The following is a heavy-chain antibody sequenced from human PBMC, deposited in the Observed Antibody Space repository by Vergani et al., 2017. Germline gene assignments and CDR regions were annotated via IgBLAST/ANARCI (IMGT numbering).Heavy chain of an antibody. J-gene: IGHJ4*02. D-gene: IGHD2-2*01. CDR1: GYTLTELS. CDR2: FDPEDGET. V-gene: IGHV1-24*01. CDR3: AKNVRCSSTSCYHQGFDY. Sequence: QVQLVQSGAEVKKPGASVKVSCKVSGYTLTELSMHWVRQAPGKGLEWMGGFDPEDGETIYAQKFQGRVTMTEDTSTDTAYMELSSLRSEDTAVYYCAKNVRCSSTSCYHQGFDYWGQGTLVTVSS.